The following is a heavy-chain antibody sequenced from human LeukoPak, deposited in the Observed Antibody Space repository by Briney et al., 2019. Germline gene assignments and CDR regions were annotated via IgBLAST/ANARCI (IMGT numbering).Heavy chain of an antibody. D-gene: IGHD2-2*01. V-gene: IGHV4-30-2*01. CDR2: FYYSRSI. Sequence: SHTLSLIYAVSCRSISSGGYSGSWVRQPPGRGLEWIEYFYYSRSIYYNPSLKSRLTISVNNSKNQFSPKLPSVTAADTAVYYCAGGSNQLLSLHAFDIWGQGTMVTVSS. J-gene: IGHJ3*02. CDR3: AGGSNQLLSLHAFDI. CDR1: CRSISSGGYS.